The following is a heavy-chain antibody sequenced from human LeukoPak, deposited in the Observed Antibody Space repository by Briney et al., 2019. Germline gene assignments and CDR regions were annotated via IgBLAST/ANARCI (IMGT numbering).Heavy chain of an antibody. CDR1: GFIFSSYA. D-gene: IGHD1-26*01. Sequence: GRSLRLSCAASGFIFSSYAMHGVPHAPTKGLECVAVISYDGSNKYYADSVQGRFTISRDNSKNSLYLPMNSLRAEDTAVYYWAREEDPGGVGATAAFDIWGQGTMVTVSS. CDR2: ISYDGSNK. V-gene: IGHV3-30*04. CDR3: AREEDPGGVGATAAFDI. J-gene: IGHJ3*02.